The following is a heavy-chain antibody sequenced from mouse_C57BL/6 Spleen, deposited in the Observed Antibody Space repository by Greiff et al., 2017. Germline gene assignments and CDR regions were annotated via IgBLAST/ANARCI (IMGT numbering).Heavy chain of an antibody. CDR2: ISSGSSTI. Sequence: EVQLVESGGGLVKPGGSLKLSCAASGFTFSDYGMHWVRQAPEKGLEWVAYISSGSSTIYYADTVKGRFTISRDNAKNTLFLQMTSLRSEDTAMYYCAREFNYDGYYEDWFAYWGQGTLVTVSA. CDR1: GFTFSDYG. J-gene: IGHJ3*01. CDR3: AREFNYDGYYEDWFAY. D-gene: IGHD2-3*01. V-gene: IGHV5-17*01.